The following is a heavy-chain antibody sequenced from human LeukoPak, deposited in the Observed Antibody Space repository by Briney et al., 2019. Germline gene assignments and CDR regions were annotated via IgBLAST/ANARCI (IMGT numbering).Heavy chain of an antibody. J-gene: IGHJ6*02. CDR2: INPNSGGT. D-gene: IGHD3-10*01. CDR1: GYTFTGYY. V-gene: IGHV1-2*04. CDR3: ARAPPPQYYYGSGSYYRGVTYYYYGLDV. Sequence: ASVKVSCKASGYTFTGYYMHWVRQAPGQGLEWMGWINPNSGGTYYAQKFQGWVTMTRDTSISTAYMELSRLRSDDTAVYYCARAPPPQYYYGSGSYYRGVTYYYYGLDVWGQGTTVTVSS.